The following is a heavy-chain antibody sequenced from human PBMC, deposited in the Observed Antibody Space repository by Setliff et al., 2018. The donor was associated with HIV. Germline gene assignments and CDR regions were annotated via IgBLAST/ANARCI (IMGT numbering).Heavy chain of an antibody. CDR1: GASISSYN. CDR3: AKSSPSIGYISDH. CDR2: ISPTGNT. V-gene: IGHV4-59*03. Sequence: NPSETLSLTCSVSGASISSYNWSWIRQPPGKGLEWIGYISPTGNTNYNPSLKSRVTISTDTSKNQFSLNVRSVTAADTAVYFCAKSSPSIGYISDHWGQGTLVTVSS. J-gene: IGHJ4*02. D-gene: IGHD5-12*01.